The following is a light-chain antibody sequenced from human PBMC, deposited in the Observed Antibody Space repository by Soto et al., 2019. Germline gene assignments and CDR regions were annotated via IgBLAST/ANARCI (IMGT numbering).Light chain of an antibody. CDR3: QSYDSSLSGSVV. CDR1: SSNIGAGYD. V-gene: IGLV1-40*01. J-gene: IGLJ2*01. CDR2: GNS. Sequence: QSVLTQPPSVSGAPGQRVTISCNGRSSNIGAGYDVHWYQQLPGTSPKLLIYGNSNRPSGVPDRFSGSKSGPSASLAITGLQAEDEAYYDCQSYDSSLSGSVVFGGGTKLTVL.